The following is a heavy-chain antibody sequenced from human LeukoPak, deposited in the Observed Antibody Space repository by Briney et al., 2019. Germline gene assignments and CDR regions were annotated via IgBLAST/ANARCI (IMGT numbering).Heavy chain of an antibody. D-gene: IGHD6-13*01. CDR1: GFTFDDYA. Sequence: GGSLRLSCAASGFTFDDYAMHWVRQAPGKGLEWVSGISWNSGSIGYADSVNGRFTISRDNAKNSLYLQMNSLRAEDTALYYCAKDWVAAAGRFDYWGQGTLVTVSS. CDR2: ISWNSGSI. J-gene: IGHJ4*02. CDR3: AKDWVAAAGRFDY. V-gene: IGHV3-9*01.